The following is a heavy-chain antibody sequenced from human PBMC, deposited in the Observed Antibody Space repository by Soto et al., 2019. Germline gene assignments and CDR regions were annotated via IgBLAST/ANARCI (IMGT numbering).Heavy chain of an antibody. CDR3: ARGRTWWYISSSGYYGMDV. V-gene: IGHV4-34*01. CDR2: INHSGST. CDR1: GYSISSGHY. J-gene: IGHJ6*02. Sequence: PETLSLTCAVSGYSISSGHYRSWIRQPPGKGLEWIWEINHSGSTTYNPSLKGRVTISVDTSKNQFSLKLSSVTGADTAVYYCARGRTWWYISSSGYYGMDVWGQGTTVTVSS. D-gene: IGHD6-6*01.